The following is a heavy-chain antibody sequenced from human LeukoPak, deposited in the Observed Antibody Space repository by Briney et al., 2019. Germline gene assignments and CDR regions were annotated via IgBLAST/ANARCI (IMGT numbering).Heavy chain of an antibody. CDR3: ARDQALQLVGDY. J-gene: IGHJ4*02. Sequence: GGSLRLSCAASGFTFDTYAMSWVRQAPGKGLEWVSDITGSGGTTHYADSVKGRFTISRDNSKNTLYLQLDSLRAEDTAVYYCARDQALQLVGDYWGQGTLVSVSS. V-gene: IGHV3-23*01. D-gene: IGHD6-13*01. CDR2: ITGSGGTT. CDR1: GFTFDTYA.